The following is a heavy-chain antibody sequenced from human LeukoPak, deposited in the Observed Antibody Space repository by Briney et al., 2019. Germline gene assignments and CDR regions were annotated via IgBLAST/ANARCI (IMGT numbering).Heavy chain of an antibody. J-gene: IGHJ6*02. Sequence: SETLSLTCAVYGGSFNGYYWTWIRQPPGKGLEWIGEINHSGSTDYNPSLKSRVTISVDTSKNQFSLKLNSVTAADTAVYYCARRPADYSNYYYYYGMDVWGQGTTVTVSS. V-gene: IGHV4-34*01. CDR2: INHSGST. CDR3: ARRPADYSNYYYYYGMDV. CDR1: GGSFNGYY. D-gene: IGHD4-11*01.